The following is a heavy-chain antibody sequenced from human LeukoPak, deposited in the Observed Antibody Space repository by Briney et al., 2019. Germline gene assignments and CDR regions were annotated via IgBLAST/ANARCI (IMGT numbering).Heavy chain of an antibody. CDR1: GFTFSSYA. D-gene: IGHD3-10*01. J-gene: IGHJ4*02. Sequence: GGSLRLSCAASGFTFSSYAMPWVRQAPGKGLEWVAVISYDGSNKYYAASVKGRFTISRDNSKNTLYLQMNSLRAEDTAVYYCAREGLVKLLWFGEPNGSFDYWGQGTLVTVSS. CDR3: AREGLVKLLWFGEPNGSFDY. CDR2: ISYDGSNK. V-gene: IGHV3-30*04.